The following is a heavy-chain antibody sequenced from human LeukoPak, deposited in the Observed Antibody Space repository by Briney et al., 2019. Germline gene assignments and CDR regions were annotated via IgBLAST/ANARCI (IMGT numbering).Heavy chain of an antibody. Sequence: GASVKVSCKASGYTFSSYAINWVRQATGQGLEWMGWMNPNSGNTGYAQKFQGRVTITRNTSISTAYMELSSLRSEDTAVYYCARGSTFGYSYGIDYWGQGTLVTVSS. D-gene: IGHD5-18*01. CDR2: MNPNSGNT. V-gene: IGHV1-8*03. CDR3: ARGSTFGYSYGIDY. CDR1: GYTFSSYA. J-gene: IGHJ4*02.